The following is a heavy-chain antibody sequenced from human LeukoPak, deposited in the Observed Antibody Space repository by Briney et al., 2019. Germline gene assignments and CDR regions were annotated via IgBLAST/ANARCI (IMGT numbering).Heavy chain of an antibody. CDR3: ARTLRGYSYGDAFDI. CDR1: GGSFSGYY. Sequence: PSETLSLTCAVYGGSFSGYYWSWIRQPPGKGLEWIGEINHSGSTNYNPSLKSRVTISVDTSKNQFSLKVSSVTAADTAVYYCARTLRGYSYGDAFDIWGQGTMVTVSS. CDR2: INHSGST. V-gene: IGHV4-34*01. D-gene: IGHD5-18*01. J-gene: IGHJ3*02.